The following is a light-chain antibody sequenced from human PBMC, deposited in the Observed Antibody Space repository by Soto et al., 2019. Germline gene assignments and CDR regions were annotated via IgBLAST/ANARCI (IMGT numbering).Light chain of an antibody. CDR3: QQYVGSPPLL. CDR2: GAS. V-gene: IGKV3-20*01. J-gene: IGKJ4*01. Sequence: EIVLTQSPGTLSLSPGERATLSCRASQSVSSSYLAWYQQKPGQAPRLLIYGASSRATGIPNRFSGSGSGTDFTLNSSRLEPKVFGVYYCQQYVGSPPLLVGGGTNVDIK. CDR1: QSVSSSY.